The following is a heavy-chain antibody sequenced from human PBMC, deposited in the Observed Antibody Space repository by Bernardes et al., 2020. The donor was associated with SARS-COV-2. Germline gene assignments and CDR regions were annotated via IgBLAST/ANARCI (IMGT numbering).Heavy chain of an antibody. CDR1: GFTFSSFT. CDR3: AKFLAGSSPHRTGAVTYFDS. Sequence: GGSLRLSCAASGFTFSSFTMKWVRQAPGKGLEWVSSISGRSTYIYYADSVKGRFTISRDNSKNTLYLQMKSLRADDTAVYYCAKFLAGSSPHRTGAVTYFDSWGQGTLVTVSS. CDR2: ISGRSTYI. D-gene: IGHD1-26*01. J-gene: IGHJ4*02. V-gene: IGHV3-21*04.